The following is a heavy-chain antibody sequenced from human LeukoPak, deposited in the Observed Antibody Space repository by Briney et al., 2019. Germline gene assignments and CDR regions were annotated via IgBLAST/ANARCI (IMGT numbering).Heavy chain of an antibody. V-gene: IGHV4-59*01. Sequence: SETLSLTCTVSGGSISSYYWSWIRQPPAKGLEWIGCIYYSGSTNYNPSLKSRVTISVDTSKNQFSLKLSSVTAADTAVYYCATDYGDGYWYFDLWGRGTLVTVSS. CDR3: ATDYGDGYWYFDL. CDR2: IYYSGST. CDR1: GGSISSYY. D-gene: IGHD4-17*01. J-gene: IGHJ2*01.